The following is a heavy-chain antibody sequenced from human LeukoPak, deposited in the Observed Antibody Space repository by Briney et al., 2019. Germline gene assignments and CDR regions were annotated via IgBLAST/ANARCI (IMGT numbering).Heavy chain of an antibody. J-gene: IGHJ4*02. CDR1: SGSISSGDYY. V-gene: IGHV4-30-4*01. CDR3: ATSTMTARISDY. D-gene: IGHD6-6*01. Sequence: PSQTLSLTCTVSSGSISSGDYYWRWIRQPPGKGLEWIGYVYYSGSTYYSPSLKSRVTISVDTSKNHFSLSLSSVTAADTAVYYCATSTMTARISDYWGQGTLVTVSS. CDR2: VYYSGST.